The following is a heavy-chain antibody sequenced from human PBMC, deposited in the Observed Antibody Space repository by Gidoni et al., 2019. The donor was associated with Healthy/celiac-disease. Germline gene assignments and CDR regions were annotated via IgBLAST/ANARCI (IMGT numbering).Heavy chain of an antibody. D-gene: IGHD2-2*01. CDR3: ARDPGYCSSTSCYEDDY. Sequence: EVQLVESGGGLVQPGGSLRLSCAASGFTFSSYSMNWVRQAPGKGLEWVSYISSSSSTIYYADSVKGRFTISRDNAKNSLYLQMNSLRDEDTAVYYCARDPGYCSSTSCYEDDYWGQGTLVTVSS. CDR2: ISSSSSTI. V-gene: IGHV3-48*02. CDR1: GFTFSSYS. J-gene: IGHJ4*02.